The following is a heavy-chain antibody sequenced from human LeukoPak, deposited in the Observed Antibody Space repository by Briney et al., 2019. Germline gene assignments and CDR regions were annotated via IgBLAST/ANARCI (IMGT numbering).Heavy chain of an antibody. V-gene: IGHV3-48*02. J-gene: IGHJ4*02. CDR1: GFTFSNYG. CDR2: ISSGSSTT. D-gene: IGHD4-17*01. CDR3: ARNGRYGDYAGY. Sequence: GGSPRLSCAASGFTFSNYGMNWVRQAPGVGLEWVAYISSGSSTTYYADSVKGRFTISRDNAKNSLYLQMNSLRDEDTAVYYCARNGRYGDYAGYWGQGTLVTVSS.